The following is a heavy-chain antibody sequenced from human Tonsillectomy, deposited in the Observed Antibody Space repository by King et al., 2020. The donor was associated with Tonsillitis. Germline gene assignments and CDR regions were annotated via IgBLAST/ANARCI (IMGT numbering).Heavy chain of an antibody. V-gene: IGHV3-74*01. CDR2: INADGSST. CDR1: GFTFSSYW. CDR3: ARDESPAVAGLDY. Sequence: VQLVESGGGLVQPGGSLRLSCAASGFTFSSYWMHWVRQAPGKGLVWVSHINADGSSTNYADSVKGRFTISRDNAKNTLYLQMNSPRADDTAVYYCARDESPAVAGLDYWGQGTLVTVSS. J-gene: IGHJ4*02. D-gene: IGHD6-19*01.